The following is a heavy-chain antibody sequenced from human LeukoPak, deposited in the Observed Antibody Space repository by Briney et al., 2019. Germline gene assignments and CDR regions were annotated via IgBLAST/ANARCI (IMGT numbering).Heavy chain of an antibody. V-gene: IGHV4-30-2*01. J-gene: IGHJ4*02. Sequence: PSETLSLTCAVPGGSISSGGNSWSWIRQPPGKGLEWIGYIYHSGTTYYNPSLKSRVTISVDTSKNQFSLKLSSVTAADTAVYYCARSSSWPSDWGQGTLVTVSS. D-gene: IGHD6-13*01. CDR3: ARSSSWPSD. CDR2: IYHSGTT. CDR1: GGSISSGGNS.